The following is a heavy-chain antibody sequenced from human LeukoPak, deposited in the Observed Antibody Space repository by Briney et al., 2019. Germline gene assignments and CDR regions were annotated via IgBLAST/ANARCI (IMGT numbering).Heavy chain of an antibody. CDR1: GFTVSSNY. D-gene: IGHD7-27*01. Sequence: PGGSLRLSCAASGFTVSSNYMSWARQAPGKGLEWVSVIYSGGSTYYADSVKGRFTISRDNSKNTLYLQMNSLRAEDTAVYYCARNMPGERGYWGQGTLVTVSS. CDR3: ARNMPGERGY. V-gene: IGHV3-53*01. J-gene: IGHJ4*02. CDR2: IYSGGST.